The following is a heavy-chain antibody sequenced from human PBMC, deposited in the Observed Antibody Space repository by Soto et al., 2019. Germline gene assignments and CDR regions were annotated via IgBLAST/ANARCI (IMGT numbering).Heavy chain of an antibody. V-gene: IGHV4-30-4*01. CDR3: ARVRHINAFDI. CDR1: GGSISSGDYY. J-gene: IGHJ3*02. Sequence: SETLSLTCTVSGGSISSGDYYWSWIRQPPGKGLKWIGYIYYSGSTYYNPSLKSRVTISVDTSKNQFSLKLSSVSAADTAVYYCARVRHINAFDIWGQGTMVTV. D-gene: IGHD1-20*01. CDR2: IYYSGST.